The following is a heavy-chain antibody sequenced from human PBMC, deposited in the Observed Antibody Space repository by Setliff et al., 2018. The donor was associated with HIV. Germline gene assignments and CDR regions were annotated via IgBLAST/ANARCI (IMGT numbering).Heavy chain of an antibody. J-gene: IGHJ6*03. D-gene: IGHD3-10*01. CDR2: IYTSGST. CDR3: ARGCHPRVGAYYYCARGGLLRRTVNLLDGTVDYWDYYMDV. CDR1: GGSISSYY. V-gene: IGHV4-4*07. Sequence: PSETLSLTCTVSGGSISSYYWSWIRQPAGKGLEWIGRIYTSGSTNYNPSLKSRVTMSVDTSKNQLSLKLSSVTAADTAVYYCARGCHPRVGAYYYCARGGLLRRTVNLLDGTVDYWDYYMDVWGTGTTVTVSS.